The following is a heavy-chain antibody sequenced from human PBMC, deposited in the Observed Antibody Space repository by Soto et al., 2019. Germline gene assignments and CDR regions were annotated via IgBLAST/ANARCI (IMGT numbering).Heavy chain of an antibody. Sequence: SETLSLTCAVYCGSFSGYYWNWIRQPPEKGLEWIGEISHSGSTNYNPSLKSRVTISLDTSKNQLSLKLSSVTAADTAVYYCARAGEMATTPSDYWGQGTLVIVSS. J-gene: IGHJ4*02. D-gene: IGHD5-12*01. CDR3: ARAGEMATTPSDY. V-gene: IGHV4-34*01. CDR1: CGSFSGYY. CDR2: ISHSGST.